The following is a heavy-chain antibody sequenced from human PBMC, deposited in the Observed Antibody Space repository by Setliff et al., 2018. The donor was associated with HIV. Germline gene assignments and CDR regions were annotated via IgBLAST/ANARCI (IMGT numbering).Heavy chain of an antibody. CDR3: ARFEVTTVTTRDY. Sequence: SETLSLTCIVSGASISSNTWSWIRQAPGKGLQWIGFIYNSVTTNYNPSLKSRVTISLDTSRNQFSLKLRSVTAADTAVYYCARFEVTTVTTRDYWGQGTLVTVSS. D-gene: IGHD4-17*01. V-gene: IGHV4-59*12. J-gene: IGHJ4*02. CDR2: IYNSVTT. CDR1: GASISSNT.